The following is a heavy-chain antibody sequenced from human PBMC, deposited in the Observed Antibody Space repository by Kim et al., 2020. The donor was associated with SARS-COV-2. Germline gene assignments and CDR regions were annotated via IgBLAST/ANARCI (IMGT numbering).Heavy chain of an antibody. CDR3: ARLPAVATWYFDY. CDR1: GGSISSSSYY. V-gene: IGHV4-39*01. Sequence: SETLSLTCTVSGGSISSSSYYWGWLRQPPGKGLEWIGRTYYSGSTYYSPTLKSRVIISVDTSKNQFSLKLSSVTAADTAVYYCARLPAVATWYFDYWGQGTLVTVSS. J-gene: IGHJ4*02. D-gene: IGHD5-12*01. CDR2: TYYSGST.